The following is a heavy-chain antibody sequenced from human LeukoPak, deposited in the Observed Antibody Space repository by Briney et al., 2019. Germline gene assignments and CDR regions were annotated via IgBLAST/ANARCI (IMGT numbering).Heavy chain of an antibody. V-gene: IGHV3-48*03. Sequence: PGGSLRLSCAASGFTFSSYEMNWVRQAPGEGLEWVSYISSSGSTKYYADSVRGRFTISRDNAKNSLYLQMNSLRAEDTAVYYCARGASLELRGFDYWGQGTLVTVSS. CDR1: GFTFSSYE. CDR2: ISSSGSTK. CDR3: ARGASLELRGFDY. D-gene: IGHD1-7*01. J-gene: IGHJ4*02.